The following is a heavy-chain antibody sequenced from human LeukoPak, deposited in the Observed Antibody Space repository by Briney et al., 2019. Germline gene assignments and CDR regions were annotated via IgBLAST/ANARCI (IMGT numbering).Heavy chain of an antibody. J-gene: IGHJ4*02. CDR1: GYTFTNYW. CDR2: INPSGGNT. Sequence: ASVKVSCKASGYTFTNYWVHWVRQAPGQGLEWMGVINPSGGNTNYAQKFQGRVTLTRDTSARTVYMELSSLRSEDTAFYYCARDIVGATTETFDYWGQGTLVTVSS. D-gene: IGHD1-26*01. CDR3: ARDIVGATTETFDY. V-gene: IGHV1-46*01.